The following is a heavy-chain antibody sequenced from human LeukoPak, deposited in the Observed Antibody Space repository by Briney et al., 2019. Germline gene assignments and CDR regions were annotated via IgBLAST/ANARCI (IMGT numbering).Heavy chain of an antibody. CDR1: GYSIRSSNW. CDR2: IYYDGSI. CDR3: ARDSALAQAVMFDY. J-gene: IGHJ4*02. D-gene: IGHD6-19*01. Sequence: SDTLSLTCGVSGYSIRSSNWWGWIRQPPGKGLEWIGYIYYDGSIYYNPSLRSRVTMSVDTSKNQFSLRLNSVTAVDTAVYYCARDSALAQAVMFDYWGQGTLVTVSS. V-gene: IGHV4-28*03.